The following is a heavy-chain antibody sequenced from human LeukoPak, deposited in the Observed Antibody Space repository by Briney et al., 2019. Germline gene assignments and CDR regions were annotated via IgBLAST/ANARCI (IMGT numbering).Heavy chain of an antibody. D-gene: IGHD3-10*01. CDR3: PKDSGPLWFGELGSYFDY. J-gene: IGHJ4*02. CDR2: ISYDGSNK. V-gene: IGHV3-30*18. Sequence: GGSLRLSCAASGFTFSSYGMHWVRRAPGKGLEWVAVISYDGSNKYYADSVKGRFTISRDNSKNTLYLQMNSLRAEDTAVYYCPKDSGPLWFGELGSYFDYWGQGTLVTVSS. CDR1: GFTFSSYG.